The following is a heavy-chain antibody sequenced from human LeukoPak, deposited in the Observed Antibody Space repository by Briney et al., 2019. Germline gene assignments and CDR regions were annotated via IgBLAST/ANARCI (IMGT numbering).Heavy chain of an antibody. V-gene: IGHV4-39*01. CDR3: ARLRASSIDY. J-gene: IGHJ4*02. CDR1: GGSISSSSYY. D-gene: IGHD6-13*01. CDR2: IYYSGST. Sequence: LSETLSLTCTVSGGSISSSSYYWGWIRQPPGKGLEWIGSIYYSGSTYYNPSLKSRVTISVDTSKNQFSLKLSSVTAADTAVYYCARLRASSIDYWGQGTLVTVSS.